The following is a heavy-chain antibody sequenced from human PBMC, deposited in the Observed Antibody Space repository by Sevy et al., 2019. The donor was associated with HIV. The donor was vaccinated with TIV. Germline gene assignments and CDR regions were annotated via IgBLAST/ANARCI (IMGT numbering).Heavy chain of an antibody. CDR1: GGSISSYY. CDR2: IYYSGST. CDR3: ARGRITMIKGNWFDP. D-gene: IGHD3-22*01. J-gene: IGHJ5*02. Sequence: SETLSLTHTVSGGSISSYYWSWIRQPPGKGLEWIGYIYYSGSTNYNPSLKSRVTISVDTSKNQFSLKLSSVTAADTAVYYCARGRITMIKGNWFDPWGQGTLVTVSS. V-gene: IGHV4-59*01.